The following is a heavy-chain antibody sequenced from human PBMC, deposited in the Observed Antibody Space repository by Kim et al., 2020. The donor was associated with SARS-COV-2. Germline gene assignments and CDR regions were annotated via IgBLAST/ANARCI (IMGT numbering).Heavy chain of an antibody. CDR2: ISASGGST. D-gene: IGHD3-10*01. J-gene: IGHJ4*02. Sequence: GGSLRLSCAPSGFTFSSYAMSWVRQAPGKGLEWVSAISASGGSTYYADSVKGRFTISRDNSKNTLYLQMNSLRAEDTAVYYCAKGRYASGSYLGGYWGQGTLVTVSS. V-gene: IGHV3-23*01. CDR1: GFTFSSYA. CDR3: AKGRYASGSYLGGY.